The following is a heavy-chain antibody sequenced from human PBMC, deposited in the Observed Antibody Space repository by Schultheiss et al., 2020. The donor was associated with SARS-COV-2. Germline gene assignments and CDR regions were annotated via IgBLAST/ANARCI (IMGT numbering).Heavy chain of an antibody. Sequence: GGSLRLSCAASGFTFSSYWMSWVRQAPGKGLEWVANIKQDGSEKYYVDSVKGRFTISRDNAKNSLYLQMNSLRGEDTAVYYCARDFGDMATLVYGMDVWGQGTTVTVSS. D-gene: IGHD5-24*01. CDR3: ARDFGDMATLVYGMDV. V-gene: IGHV3-7*03. J-gene: IGHJ6*02. CDR2: IKQDGSEK. CDR1: GFTFSSYW.